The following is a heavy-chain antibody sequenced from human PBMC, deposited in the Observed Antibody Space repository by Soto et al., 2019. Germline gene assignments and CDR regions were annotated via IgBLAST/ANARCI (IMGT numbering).Heavy chain of an antibody. D-gene: IGHD1-26*01. CDR2: IYSGGST. V-gene: IGHV3-53*04. Sequence: EVQLVESGGGLVQPGGSLRLSCAASGFTVSSNYMSWVRQAPGKGLEWVSVIYSGGSTYYADSVKGRFTISRHNSKNTLYLQMNSRRVEDTGVYYCASGGRYSGSYRGQGTLGTVSS. J-gene: IGHJ4*02. CDR3: ASGGRYSGSY. CDR1: GFTVSSNY.